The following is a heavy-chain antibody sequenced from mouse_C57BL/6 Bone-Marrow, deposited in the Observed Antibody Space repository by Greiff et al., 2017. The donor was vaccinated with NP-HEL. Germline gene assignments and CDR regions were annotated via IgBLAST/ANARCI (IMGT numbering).Heavy chain of an antibody. CDR2: ISDGGSYT. CDR3: ARERNRGY. Sequence: EVKLEESGGGLVKPGGSLKLSCAASGFTFSSYAMSWVRQTPEKRLEWVATISDGGSYTYYPDNVKGRFTISRDNAKNNLYLQMSHLKSEDTAMYYCARERNRGYWGQGTTLTVSS. CDR1: GFTFSSYA. V-gene: IGHV5-4*01. J-gene: IGHJ2*01.